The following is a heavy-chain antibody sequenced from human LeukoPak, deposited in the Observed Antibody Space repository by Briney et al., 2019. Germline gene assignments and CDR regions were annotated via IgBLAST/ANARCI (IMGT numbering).Heavy chain of an antibody. Sequence: PGGSLRLSCAASGFTFSSYGMSWVRQAPGKGLEWVAVISYDGSNKYYADSVKGRFTISRDNSKNTLYLQMNSLRAEDTAVYYCARGPLLRYFDNYYYMDVWGKGTTVTISS. CDR2: ISYDGSNK. D-gene: IGHD3-9*01. V-gene: IGHV3-30*03. CDR3: ARGPLLRYFDNYYYMDV. J-gene: IGHJ6*03. CDR1: GFTFSSYG.